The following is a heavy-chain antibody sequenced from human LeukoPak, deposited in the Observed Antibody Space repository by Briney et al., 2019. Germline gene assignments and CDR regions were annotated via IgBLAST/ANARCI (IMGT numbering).Heavy chain of an antibody. CDR1: GFTFSGYY. CDR3: ARESTRSVDY. V-gene: IGHV3-11*01. CDR2: ISSSGTNI. D-gene: IGHD6-25*01. Sequence: GGSLRLSCAASGFTFSGYYMSWIRQAPGKGLEWVSYISSSGTNIYYADSVKGRFTISRDNAKNSLYLQMNSLRAEDTAMYYCARESTRSVDYWGQGTLVTVSS. J-gene: IGHJ4*02.